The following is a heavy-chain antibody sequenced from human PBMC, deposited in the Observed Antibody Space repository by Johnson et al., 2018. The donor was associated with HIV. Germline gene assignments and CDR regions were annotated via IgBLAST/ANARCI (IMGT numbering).Heavy chain of an antibody. D-gene: IGHD3-22*01. V-gene: IGHV3-30-3*01. CDR1: GFTFSSYA. J-gene: IGHJ3*01. CDR3: ARDRDSSGYPYDAFDV. CDR2: ISYDGTNK. Sequence: QVQLVESGGGVVQPGRSLRLSCAASGFTFSSYAMHWVRQAPGKGLEWVAVISYDGTNKYYADSVKGRFTISRDNSKNTLYLQMNSLRAEDTAVYYCARDRDSSGYPYDAFDVWGQGTRVTVSS.